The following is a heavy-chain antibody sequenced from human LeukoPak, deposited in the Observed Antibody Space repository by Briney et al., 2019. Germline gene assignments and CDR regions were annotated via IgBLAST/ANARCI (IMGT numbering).Heavy chain of an antibody. Sequence: SETLSLTCTVSGGSISGYYWSWIRQPPGKGLEWIGYIYYSGSTNYNPSLKSRVTISVDTSKNQFSLKLSSVTAADTAVYYCASLSTYYDYVWGSYRYHYFFDYWGQGTLVTVSS. V-gene: IGHV4-59*01. J-gene: IGHJ4*02. CDR1: GGSISGYY. CDR3: ASLSTYYDYVWGSYRYHYFFDY. CDR2: IYYSGST. D-gene: IGHD3-16*02.